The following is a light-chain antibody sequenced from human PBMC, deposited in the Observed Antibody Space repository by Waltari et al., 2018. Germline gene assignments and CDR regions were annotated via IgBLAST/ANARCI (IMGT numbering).Light chain of an antibody. CDR1: QSVSSN. V-gene: IGKV3-15*01. CDR2: GAS. Sequence: MTQSPATLSVSPGERATLSCRASQSVSSNLAWYQQNPGQAPRLLIYGASTRATGVPARFSGSGSGTEFTLTISSLQSEDFAVYYCQQYNDWPRTFGQGT. J-gene: IGKJ1*01. CDR3: QQYNDWPRT.